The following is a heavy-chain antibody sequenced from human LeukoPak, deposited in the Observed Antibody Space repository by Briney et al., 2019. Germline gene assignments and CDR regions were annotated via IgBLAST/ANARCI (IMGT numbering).Heavy chain of an antibody. CDR2: INAGNGNT. CDR1: GYTFTGYY. D-gene: IGHD4-17*01. CDR3: ASGIDGVYDAFDI. V-gene: IGHV1-3*01. J-gene: IGHJ3*02. Sequence: ASVKVSCKASGYTFTGYYMHWVRQAPGQRLEWMGWINAGNGNTKYSQKFQGRVTNTRDTSASTAYMELSSLRSEDTAVYYCASGIDGVYDAFDIWGQGTMVTVSS.